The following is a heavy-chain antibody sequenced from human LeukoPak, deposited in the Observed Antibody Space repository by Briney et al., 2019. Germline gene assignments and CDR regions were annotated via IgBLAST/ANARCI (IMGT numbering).Heavy chain of an antibody. V-gene: IGHV4-59*01. J-gene: IGHJ4*02. D-gene: IGHD6-13*01. Sequence: PSETLSLTCTVSGGSISSYYWSWIRQPPGKGLEWIGYIYYSGSTNYNPSLKSRVTISVDTSKNQFSLKLSSVPAADTAVYYCARDEGYSSSWYIYWGQGTLVTVSS. CDR3: ARDEGYSSSWYIY. CDR2: IYYSGST. CDR1: GGSISSYY.